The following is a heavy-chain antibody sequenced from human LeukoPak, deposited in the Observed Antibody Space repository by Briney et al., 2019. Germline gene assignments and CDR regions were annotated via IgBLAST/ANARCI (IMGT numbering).Heavy chain of an antibody. CDR1: GYTFTSYD. V-gene: IGHV1-8*01. CDR2: MNPNSGNT. J-gene: IGHJ4*02. Sequence: ASVKVSCKTSGYTFTSYDINWVRQATGQGLEWMGWMNPNSGNTGYAQKFRGRVTMTRNTSISTAYMELSSLRSEDTAVYYCARRFSGSRSPITYWGQGTLVTVSS. D-gene: IGHD3-10*01. CDR3: ARRFSGSRSPITY.